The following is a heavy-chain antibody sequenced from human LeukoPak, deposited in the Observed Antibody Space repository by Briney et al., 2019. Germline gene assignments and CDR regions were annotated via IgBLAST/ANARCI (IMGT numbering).Heavy chain of an antibody. Sequence: SETLSLTCTVSGGSISSYYWSWIRQPPGKGLEWIGYIYYSGSTNYNPSLKSRVTISVDTSKNQFSLKLSSVTAADPAVYYCARSVVVVTADAFDIWGQGTMVTVSS. D-gene: IGHD2-21*02. J-gene: IGHJ3*02. CDR1: GGSISSYY. CDR3: ARSVVVVTADAFDI. CDR2: IYYSGST. V-gene: IGHV4-59*01.